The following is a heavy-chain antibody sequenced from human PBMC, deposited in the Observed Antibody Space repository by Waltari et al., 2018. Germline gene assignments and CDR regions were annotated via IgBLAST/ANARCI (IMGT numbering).Heavy chain of an antibody. CDR1: GFSFRSSW. CDR3: ARGSGVGDN. D-gene: IGHD3-10*01. V-gene: IGHV3-74*01. CDR2: INNDGSRT. Sequence: EVQLVESGGGLVQPGGCLRLSCAVSGFSFRSSWMHWVRQDPGKGLVVVSSINNDGSRTDYADSVKGRFTISRDNAKNTLHVQMNSLRAEDTAVYYCARGSGVGDNWGQGTLVTVSS. J-gene: IGHJ4*02.